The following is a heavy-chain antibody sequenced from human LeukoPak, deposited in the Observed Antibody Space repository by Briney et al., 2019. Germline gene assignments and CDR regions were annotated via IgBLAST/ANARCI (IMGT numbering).Heavy chain of an antibody. CDR1: GFTVSSNY. D-gene: IGHD1-26*01. CDR3: AKYSGSYYYPPNWDS. J-gene: IGHJ4*02. Sequence: GSLRLSCAASGFTVSSNYMSWVRPAPGKGLEWVSGISGSGSSTYYADSVKGRFTLSRDYPKNTLYLQMNSLRAEDTAVYFCAKYSGSYYYPPNWDSWGQGTLVTVSS. V-gene: IGHV3-23*01. CDR2: ISGSGSST.